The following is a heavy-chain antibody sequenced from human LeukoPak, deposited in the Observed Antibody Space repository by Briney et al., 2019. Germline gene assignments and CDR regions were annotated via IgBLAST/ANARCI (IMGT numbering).Heavy chain of an antibody. CDR2: IYTSGST. Sequence: SETLSLTCTVSGGSISSGSYYWSWIRQPAGKGLEWIGRIYTSGSTNYNPSLKSRVTISVDTSKNQFSLKLSSVTAADTAVYYCARRPIVVVPAAIRGWFDPWGQGTLVTVSS. V-gene: IGHV4-61*02. J-gene: IGHJ5*02. CDR1: GGSISSGSYY. D-gene: IGHD2-2*02. CDR3: ARRPIVVVPAAIRGWFDP.